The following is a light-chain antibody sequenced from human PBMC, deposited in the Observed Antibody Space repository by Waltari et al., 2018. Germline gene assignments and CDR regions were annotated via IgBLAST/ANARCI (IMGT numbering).Light chain of an antibody. CDR2: DAS. CDR1: QSVSSY. CDR3: QQRSNWPPYT. J-gene: IGKJ2*01. Sequence: EIVLTQSPATLSLSPGERATLSCRASQSVSSYLAWYQQKPGQAPRLLRYDASNRATGIPARFSGSGSGTDFTLTISSLEPEDFAVYYCQQRSNWPPYTFGQGTKLEIK. V-gene: IGKV3-11*01.